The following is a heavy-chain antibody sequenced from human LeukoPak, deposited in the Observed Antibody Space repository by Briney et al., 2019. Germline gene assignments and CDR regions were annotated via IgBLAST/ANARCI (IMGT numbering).Heavy chain of an antibody. Sequence: GRSLRLSCAASGFTFSSYGMHWVRQAPGKGLEWVAVISYDGSNKYYADSVKGRFTIPRDNSKNTLYLQMNSLRAEDTAVYYCAKDCSGGSCYYFDYWGQGTLVTVSS. CDR2: ISYDGSNK. CDR3: AKDCSGGSCYYFDY. J-gene: IGHJ4*02. V-gene: IGHV3-30*18. CDR1: GFTFSSYG. D-gene: IGHD2-15*01.